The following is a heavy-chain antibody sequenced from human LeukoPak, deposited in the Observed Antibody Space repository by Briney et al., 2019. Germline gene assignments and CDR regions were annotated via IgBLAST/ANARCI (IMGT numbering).Heavy chain of an antibody. CDR1: GFTFSSYS. V-gene: IGHV3-48*02. D-gene: IGHD4-17*01. Sequence: GGSLRLSRAASGFTFSSYSVNWVRQAPGKGLEWVSYISSSSSMIYYADSVKGRFTISRDNAKNSLYLQMKSLRDEDTAIYYCARDYGDLPARVPYFDYWGQGTLVTVSS. J-gene: IGHJ4*02. CDR2: ISSSSSMI. CDR3: ARDYGDLPARVPYFDY.